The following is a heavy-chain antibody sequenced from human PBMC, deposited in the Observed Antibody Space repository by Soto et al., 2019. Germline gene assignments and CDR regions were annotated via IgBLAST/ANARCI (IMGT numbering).Heavy chain of an antibody. CDR3: ARDFRTYSHGVDV. CDR2: INPSSGGT. CDR1: GYPFTGPY. Sequence: GASVKVSCKASGYPFTGPYIYWVRQAPGQGLEWMGWINPSSGGTEFAEKFQGRVTVTRDTSIRTAFLELNSLTSDDTGVYFCARDFRTYSHGVDVWGQGTAVTSP. J-gene: IGHJ6*02. D-gene: IGHD4-4*01. V-gene: IGHV1-2*02.